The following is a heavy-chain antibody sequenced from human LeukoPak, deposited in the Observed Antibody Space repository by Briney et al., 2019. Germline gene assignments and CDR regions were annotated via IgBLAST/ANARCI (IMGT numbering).Heavy chain of an antibody. CDR2: IYHSGST. CDR1: GGSISSSNW. Sequence: KPSGTLSLTCAVSGGSISSSNWWSWVRQPPGKGLEWIGEIYHSGSTYYNPSLKSRVTISVDMSKNQFSLRLSSVTAADTAVYYCAREIPSSWYDYWGQGTLVTVSS. J-gene: IGHJ4*02. V-gene: IGHV4-4*02. CDR3: AREIPSSWYDY. D-gene: IGHD6-13*01.